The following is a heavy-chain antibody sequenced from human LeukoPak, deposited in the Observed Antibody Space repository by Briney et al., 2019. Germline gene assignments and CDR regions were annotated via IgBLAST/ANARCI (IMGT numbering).Heavy chain of an antibody. J-gene: IGHJ4*02. CDR2: IKQDGSEE. D-gene: IGHD3-22*01. V-gene: IGHV3-7*05. CDR1: GFTFSSYW. CDR3: ARDVGYYYDSSGYY. Sequence: GGPLRLSCAASGFTFSSYWMSWVRQAPGKGLEWVANIKQDGSEEYYVDSVKGRFTISRDNVKNSLYLQMNSLRAEDTAVYYCARDVGYYYDSSGYYWGQGTLVTVSS.